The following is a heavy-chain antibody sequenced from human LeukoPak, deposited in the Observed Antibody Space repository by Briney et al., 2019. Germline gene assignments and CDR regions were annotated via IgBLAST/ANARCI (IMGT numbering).Heavy chain of an antibody. V-gene: IGHV4-34*01. Sequence: ASETLSLTCAVYGGSFSGYYWSWIRQPPGKGLEWIGEINHSGSTNYNPSLKGRVTISVDTSKNQFSLKLSSVTAADTAVYYCARDPGYSYGYGQGWYFDLWGRGTLVTVSS. CDR1: GGSFSGYY. J-gene: IGHJ2*01. CDR2: INHSGST. CDR3: ARDPGYSYGYGQGWYFDL. D-gene: IGHD5-18*01.